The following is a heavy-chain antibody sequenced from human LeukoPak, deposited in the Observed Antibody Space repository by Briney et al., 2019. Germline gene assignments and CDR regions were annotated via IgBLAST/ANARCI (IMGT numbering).Heavy chain of an antibody. CDR3: ARDNRGEVVDY. CDR1: GFTFSSYS. CDR2: ISSSSSYI. V-gene: IGHV3-21*01. J-gene: IGHJ4*02. Sequence: GGSLRLSCAASGFTFSSYSMNWVRQAPGKGLEWVSSISSSSSYIYYADSVKGRFTISRDNAKSSLYLQMNSLRAEDTAVYYCARDNRGEVVDYWGQGTLVTVSS. D-gene: IGHD3-10*01.